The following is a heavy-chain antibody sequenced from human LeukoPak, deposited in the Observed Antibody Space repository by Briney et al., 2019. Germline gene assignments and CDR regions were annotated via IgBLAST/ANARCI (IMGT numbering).Heavy chain of an antibody. CDR3: AKVARGLFGVNY. D-gene: IGHD2-21*01. CDR1: GFTVSSNY. CDR2: ISGSGGST. J-gene: IGHJ4*02. Sequence: GGSLRLSCAASGFTVSSNYMSWVRQAPGKGLEWVSAISGSGGSTYYADSVKGRFTISRDNSKNTLYLQMNSLRAEDTAVYYCAKVARGLFGVNYWGQGTLVTVSS. V-gene: IGHV3-23*01.